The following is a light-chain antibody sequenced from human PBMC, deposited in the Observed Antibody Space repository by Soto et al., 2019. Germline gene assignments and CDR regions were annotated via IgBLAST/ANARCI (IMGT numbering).Light chain of an antibody. CDR1: SSDIGSYDH. Sequence: ALTQPASVSGSPGRSITISCSGTSSDIGSYDHVAWYQQFPGKSPKLIIYAVSDRPSGVSDRFSGSKSGISASLTISGLQTEDEADYYCISYTDRQSYLFGTGTKVTVL. V-gene: IGLV2-14*03. CDR3: ISYTDRQSYL. J-gene: IGLJ1*01. CDR2: AVS.